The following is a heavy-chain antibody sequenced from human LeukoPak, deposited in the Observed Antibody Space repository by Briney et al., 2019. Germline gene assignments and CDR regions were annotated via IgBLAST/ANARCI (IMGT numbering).Heavy chain of an antibody. Sequence: PSETLSLTCSVSGASISSSNWWSWVRQPPGKGLEWIGRIYTSGSTNYNPSLKSRVTISVDTSKNQFSLKLSSVTAADTAVYYCARSRDGYSLFDYWGQGTLVTVSS. J-gene: IGHJ4*02. V-gene: IGHV4-4*02. CDR3: ARSRDGYSLFDY. CDR2: IYTSGST. D-gene: IGHD5-24*01. CDR1: GASISSSNW.